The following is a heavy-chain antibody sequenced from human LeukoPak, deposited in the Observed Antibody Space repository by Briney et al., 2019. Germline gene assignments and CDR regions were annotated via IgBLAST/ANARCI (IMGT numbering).Heavy chain of an antibody. CDR1: GYTFTGYY. J-gene: IGHJ4*02. V-gene: IGHV1-18*04. D-gene: IGHD6-6*01. CDR3: ARFREKHSSSLDY. CDR2: ISAYNGNT. Sequence: ASVKVSCKASGYTFTGYYMHWVRQAPGQGLEWMGWISAYNGNTNYAQKLQGRVTMTTDTSTSTAYMELRSLRSDDTAVYYCARFREKHSSSLDYWDQGTLVTVSS.